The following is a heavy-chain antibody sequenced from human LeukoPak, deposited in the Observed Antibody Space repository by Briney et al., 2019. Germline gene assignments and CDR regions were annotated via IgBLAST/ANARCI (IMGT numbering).Heavy chain of an antibody. CDR1: GYSISSGYY. Sequence: SETLSLTCTVSGYSISSGYYWGWIRQPPGKGLEWIGTIYHSGSTNYNPTLKSRVTISVDTSKNQFSLKLSSVTAADTAVYYCARGVARSSKFHFSYYFDYWGQGTLVTVSS. CDR2: IYHSGST. J-gene: IGHJ4*02. CDR3: ARGVARSSKFHFSYYFDY. D-gene: IGHD6-6*01. V-gene: IGHV4-38-2*02.